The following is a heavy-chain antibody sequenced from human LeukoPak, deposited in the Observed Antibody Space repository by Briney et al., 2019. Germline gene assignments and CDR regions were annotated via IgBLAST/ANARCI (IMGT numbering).Heavy chain of an antibody. CDR3: ARGSSSWYGYYFDY. D-gene: IGHD6-13*01. J-gene: IGHJ4*02. CDR1: GGSISSSNW. V-gene: IGHV4-4*02. Sequence: SGTLSLTCAVSGGSISSSNWWSWVRQPPGKGLEWIGSIYYSGSTYYNPSLKSRVTISVDTSKNQFSLKLSSVTAADAAVYYCARGSSSWYGYYFDYWGQGTLVTVSS. CDR2: IYYSGST.